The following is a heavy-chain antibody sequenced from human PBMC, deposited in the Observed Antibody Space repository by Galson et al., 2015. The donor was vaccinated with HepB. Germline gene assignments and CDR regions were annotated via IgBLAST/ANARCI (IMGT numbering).Heavy chain of an antibody. J-gene: IGHJ4*02. CDR1: GFTFSNYW. V-gene: IGHV3-7*01. CDR3: ARNLKYENSHYRPFEY. D-gene: IGHD3-22*01. Sequence: SLRLSCATSGFTFSNYWMSWVRQAPGKGLEWVANIKEDGSEIHYVDSVKGRFTISRDNAKNFLYLHMSSLRAEDTAIYYCARNLKYENSHYRPFEYWGQGTLVTVSS. CDR2: IKEDGSEI.